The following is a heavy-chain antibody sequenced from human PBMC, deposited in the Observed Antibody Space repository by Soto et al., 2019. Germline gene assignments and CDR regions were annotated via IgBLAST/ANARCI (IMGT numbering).Heavy chain of an antibody. J-gene: IGHJ4*02. CDR2: IWYDGSNK. Sequence: QVQLVESGGGVVQPGRSMRLSCAASGFTFSSYGMHWVRQAPGKGLEWVAVIWYDGSNKYYADSVKGRFTISRDNSKNTLYLQMNSLRAEDTAVYYCAREEAARLYYFDYWGQVTLVTVSS. V-gene: IGHV3-33*01. CDR1: GFTFSSYG. D-gene: IGHD6-6*01. CDR3: AREEAARLYYFDY.